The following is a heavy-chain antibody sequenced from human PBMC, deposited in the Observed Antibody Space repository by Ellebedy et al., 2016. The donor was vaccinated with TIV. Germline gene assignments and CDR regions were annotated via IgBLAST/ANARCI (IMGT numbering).Heavy chain of an antibody. CDR2: ISAYNGNT. D-gene: IGHD6-25*01. CDR1: GYTFTSYG. Sequence: AASVTVSCKASGYTFTSYGISWVRQPPGQGLEWMGWISAYNGNTNYAQKLQGRVTMTTDTSTSTAYMELRSLRSDDTAVYYCARSPYTANYFDYWGQGTLVTVSS. V-gene: IGHV1-18*01. CDR3: ARSPYTANYFDY. J-gene: IGHJ4*02.